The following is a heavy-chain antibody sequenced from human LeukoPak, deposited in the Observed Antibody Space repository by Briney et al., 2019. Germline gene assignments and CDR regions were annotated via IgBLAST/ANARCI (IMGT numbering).Heavy chain of an antibody. J-gene: IGHJ3*02. CDR1: GGPISSGDYY. CDR3: ANNGKKRVTSTRGAFDI. D-gene: IGHD2-21*02. V-gene: IGHV4-30-4*01. CDR2: IYYSGST. Sequence: SETLSLTCTVSGGPISSGDYYWSWIRQPPGKGLEWIGYIYYSGSTYYNPSFKSRLTISVDTSKNQFSLKLSSVAAADTAVYYCANNGKKRVTSTRGAFDIWGQGTMVTVSS.